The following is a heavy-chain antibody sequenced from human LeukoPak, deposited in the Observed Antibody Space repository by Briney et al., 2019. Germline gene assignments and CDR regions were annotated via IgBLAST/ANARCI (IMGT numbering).Heavy chain of an antibody. CDR1: GFTFSHFW. Sequence: GGSLRLSCAASGFTFSHFWTSWVRQAPGKGLEWVAYIKKTGSETYYVDSVKGRFTITRDNTRNSLFLQMYSLRAEDTAVYFCAREDGYCSGGNRYSYFDSWGQGTLVTVSS. CDR2: IKKTGSET. V-gene: IGHV3-7*01. D-gene: IGHD2-15*01. J-gene: IGHJ4*02. CDR3: AREDGYCSGGNRYSYFDS.